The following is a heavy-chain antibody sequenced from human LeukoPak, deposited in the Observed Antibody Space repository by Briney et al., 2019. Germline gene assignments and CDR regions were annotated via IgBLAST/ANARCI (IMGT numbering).Heavy chain of an antibody. Sequence: ASVKVSCKASGYTFTSYDINWVRQATGQGLEWMGWMNPNSGNTGYAQKFQGRVTMTRNTSISTAHMELSSLRSEDTAVYYCATPRGVVLGMDVWGQGTTVTVSS. CDR1: GYTFTSYD. CDR2: MNPNSGNT. D-gene: IGHD2-2*01. J-gene: IGHJ6*02. CDR3: ATPRGVVLGMDV. V-gene: IGHV1-8*01.